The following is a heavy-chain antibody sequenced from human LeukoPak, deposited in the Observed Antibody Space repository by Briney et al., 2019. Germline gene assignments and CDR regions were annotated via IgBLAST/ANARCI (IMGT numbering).Heavy chain of an antibody. J-gene: IGHJ4*02. CDR2: VSAYTSNT. Sequence: GSSVTLSCKASGYTFCDYGVTWIRQAPGQGLGWMRGVSAYTSNTNYAQSLQDRVIMIADTSTDTAYMELRSLRPDDTAVYYCARDPGRGTYDTSGFHYWGQGTLVTVSS. CDR3: ARDPGRGTYDTSGFHY. CDR1: GYTFCDYG. D-gene: IGHD3-3*01. V-gene: IGHV1-18*01.